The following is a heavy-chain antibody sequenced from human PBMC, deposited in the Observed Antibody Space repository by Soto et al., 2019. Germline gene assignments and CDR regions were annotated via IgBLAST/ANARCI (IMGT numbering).Heavy chain of an antibody. CDR1: GDSVSSNSAA. J-gene: IGHJ6*02. CDR2: TYYRSKWYN. Sequence: SQTLSLTCAISGDSVSSNSAAWNWIRQSPSRGLEWLGRTYYRSKWYNDYAVSVKSRITINPDTSKNQFSLQLNSVTPEDTAVYYCARVIHGYCSSTSCYNYYYYGMDVWGQATTVTVSS. CDR3: ARVIHGYCSSTSCYNYYYYGMDV. D-gene: IGHD2-2*01. V-gene: IGHV6-1*01.